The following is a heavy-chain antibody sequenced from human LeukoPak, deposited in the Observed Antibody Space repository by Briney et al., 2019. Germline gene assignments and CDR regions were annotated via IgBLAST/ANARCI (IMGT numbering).Heavy chain of an antibody. CDR1: GGSISSSSYY. CDR2: NYYSGST. V-gene: IGHV4-39*01. J-gene: IGHJ6*03. Sequence: SETLSLTCTVSGGSISSSSYYWGWIRQPPGKGLEWIGSNYYSGSTYYNPSLKSRVTISVDTSKNQFSLKLSSVTAADTAVYYCARLRLRFGELSSYYYYYMDVWGKGTTVTISS. D-gene: IGHD3-16*02. CDR3: ARLRLRFGELSSYYYYYMDV.